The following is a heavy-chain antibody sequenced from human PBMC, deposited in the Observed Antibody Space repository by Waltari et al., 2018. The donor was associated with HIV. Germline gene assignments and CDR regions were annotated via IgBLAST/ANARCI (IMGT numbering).Heavy chain of an antibody. CDR2: ISGSGGNK. Sequence: QLLESGGGLVQPGGSLRLSCVASGFTFNKFAMHWVRQAPGQGLELLSGISGSGGNKYYADSVKCRISISRENSKNTVYLQINSLRVDDTAIYYCAKTVPTVTSIFEGFDVWGQGAMVTVSS. CDR1: GFTFNKFA. D-gene: IGHD4-17*01. CDR3: AKTVPTVTSIFEGFDV. V-gene: IGHV3-23*01. J-gene: IGHJ3*01.